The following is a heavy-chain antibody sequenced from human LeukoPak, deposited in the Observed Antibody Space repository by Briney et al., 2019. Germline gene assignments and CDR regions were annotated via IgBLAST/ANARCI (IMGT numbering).Heavy chain of an antibody. Sequence: GASVKVSCKASGYTFTGYYMHWVRQAPGQGLEWMGWINPNSGGTNYAQKFQGRVTMTRDTSISTAYMELSRLRSDDTAVYHCARVDLRMGPFDYWGQGTLVTVSS. V-gene: IGHV1-2*02. D-gene: IGHD5/OR15-5a*01. CDR1: GYTFTGYY. CDR2: INPNSGGT. CDR3: ARVDLRMGPFDY. J-gene: IGHJ4*02.